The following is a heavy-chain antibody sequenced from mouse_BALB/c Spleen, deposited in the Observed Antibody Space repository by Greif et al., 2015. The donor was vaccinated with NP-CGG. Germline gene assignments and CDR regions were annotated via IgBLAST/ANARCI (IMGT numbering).Heavy chain of an antibody. J-gene: IGHJ2*01. CDR2: ISSGGSYT. D-gene: IGHD2-2*01. Sequence: EVQRVESGGDLVKPGGSLKLSCAASGFTFSSYGMSWVRQTPDKRLEWVATISSGGSYTYYPDSEKGRFTISRDNAKNTLYLQMSSLKSEDTAMYYCARHGYDEGPYFDYWGQGTTLTVSS. CDR1: GFTFSSYG. CDR3: ARHGYDEGPYFDY. V-gene: IGHV5-6*01.